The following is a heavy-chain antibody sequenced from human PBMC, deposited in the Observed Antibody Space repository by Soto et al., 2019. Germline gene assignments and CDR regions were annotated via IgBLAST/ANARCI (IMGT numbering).Heavy chain of an antibody. J-gene: IGHJ4*02. D-gene: IGHD1-20*01. CDR1: GGSISSYC. CDR3: ARGNNWNRLYYFDY. Sequence: SETQSRTCTVSGGSISSYCLSWIRQPPGKGLEWIGYIYYSGSTNYNPSLKSRVTISVDTSKNQFSLKLSSVTAADTAVYYCARGNNWNRLYYFDYWGQGTLVTVSS. CDR2: IYYSGST. V-gene: IGHV4-59*01.